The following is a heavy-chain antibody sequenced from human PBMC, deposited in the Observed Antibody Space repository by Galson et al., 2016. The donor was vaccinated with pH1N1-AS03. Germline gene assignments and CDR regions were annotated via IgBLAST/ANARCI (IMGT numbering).Heavy chain of an antibody. D-gene: IGHD3-16*01. CDR2: LGSGGDT. CDR3: TQGEGGGPDDD. J-gene: IGHJ4*02. CDR1: AFPLRNYA. Sequence: SLRLSCAASAFPLRNYALRWVRQAPGKGLEWVSTLGSGGDTYYADSVKGRFTISRDKSKNTMYLQMNSLRAEDTAIYYCTQGEGGGPDDDWGQGTLVTVSS. V-gene: IGHV3-23*01.